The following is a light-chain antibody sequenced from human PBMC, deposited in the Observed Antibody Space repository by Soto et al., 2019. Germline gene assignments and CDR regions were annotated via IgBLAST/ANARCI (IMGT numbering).Light chain of an antibody. CDR1: QSVSSY. Sequence: EIVLTQSPATLSLSPGERATLSCRASQSVSSYLAWYQQKPGQAPRLLIYDASNRATGIPARFSGSGSGTEFTLTISSLQSEDFVVYYCQQYNNWPITFGQGTRLEIK. J-gene: IGKJ5*01. CDR3: QQYNNWPIT. V-gene: IGKV3-11*01. CDR2: DAS.